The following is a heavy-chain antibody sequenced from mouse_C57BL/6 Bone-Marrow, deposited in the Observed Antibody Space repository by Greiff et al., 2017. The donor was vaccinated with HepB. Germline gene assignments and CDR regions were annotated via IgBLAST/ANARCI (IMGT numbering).Heavy chain of an antibody. J-gene: IGHJ2*01. Sequence: VKLMESGAELVRPGTSVKVSCKASGYAFTNYLIEWVKQRPGQGLEWIGVINPGSGGTNYNEKFKGKATLTADKSSSTAYMQLSSLTSEDSAVYFCARSFFYDADYWGQGTTLTVSS. D-gene: IGHD2-12*01. CDR2: INPGSGGT. V-gene: IGHV1-54*01. CDR3: ARSFFYDADY. CDR1: GYAFTNYL.